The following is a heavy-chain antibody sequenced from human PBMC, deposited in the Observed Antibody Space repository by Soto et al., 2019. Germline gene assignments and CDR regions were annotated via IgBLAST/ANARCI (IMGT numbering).Heavy chain of an antibody. J-gene: IGHJ5*02. V-gene: IGHV4-4*02. CDR3: ARGVRLMITFGGVIVISWFDP. D-gene: IGHD3-16*02. CDR1: GGSISSSNW. Sequence: PSETLSLTCAVSGGSISSSNWWSWVRQPPGKGLEWIGEIYHSGSTNYNPSLKSRVTISVDKSKNQFSLKLSSVTAADTAVYYCARGVRLMITFGGVIVISWFDPWGQGTLVTVPQ. CDR2: IYHSGST.